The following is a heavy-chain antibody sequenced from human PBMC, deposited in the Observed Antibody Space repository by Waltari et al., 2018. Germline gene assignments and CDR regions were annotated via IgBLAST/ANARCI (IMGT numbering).Heavy chain of an antibody. Sequence: EVQLLESGGGMVQPGGSLRLSCTVPGFTFWDYAMTWVRQAPGKGLEWVALVGSSGAATYYADSVKGRFSISRDNSRNTLYLQMNSLRAEDTAMYYCAKRGAPGELWFFDYWGQGNLVTVSS. D-gene: IGHD2-21*01. CDR2: VGSSGAAT. CDR1: GFTFWDYA. J-gene: IGHJ4*02. CDR3: AKRGAPGELWFFDY. V-gene: IGHV3-23*01.